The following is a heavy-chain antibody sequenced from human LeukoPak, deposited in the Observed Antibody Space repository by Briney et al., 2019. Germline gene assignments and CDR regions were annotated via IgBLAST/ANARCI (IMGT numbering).Heavy chain of an antibody. V-gene: IGHV1-2*06. D-gene: IGHD4-11*01. CDR1: GYTFTGYY. J-gene: IGHJ4*02. CDR3: AAMDYSFDY. CDR2: INPYSGGT. Sequence: ASVKVSCKASGYTFTGYYMYWVRQAPGQGLEWMGRINPYSGGTNYAQKFQGRVTMTRDTSISTAYMELSRLRSDDTAVYHCAAMDYSFDYWGQGTLVTVSS.